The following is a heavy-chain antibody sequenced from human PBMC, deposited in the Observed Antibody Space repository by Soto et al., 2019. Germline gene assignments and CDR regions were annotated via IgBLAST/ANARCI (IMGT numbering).Heavy chain of an antibody. CDR3: ATRPPGTGEVY. Sequence: QVQLVESGGGVVQPGRSLRLSCAASGFTFSSYGMHWVRQAPGKGLEWVAVIWYDGSNKYYADSVKGRFTISRDNSKNTLYLQMHSLRAEDTAVYYCATRPPGTGEVYWGQGTLVTVSS. CDR2: IWYDGSNK. J-gene: IGHJ4*02. CDR1: GFTFSSYG. V-gene: IGHV3-33*01. D-gene: IGHD2-8*02.